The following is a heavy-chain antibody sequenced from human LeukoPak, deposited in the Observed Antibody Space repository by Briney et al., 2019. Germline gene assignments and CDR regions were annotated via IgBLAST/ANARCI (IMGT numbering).Heavy chain of an antibody. CDR3: ARGDDSSGYYYFDY. D-gene: IGHD3-22*01. CDR1: GGSISSSSYY. Sequence: PSETLSLTCTVSGGSISSSSYYWGWIRQPPGKGLEWMGSIYYSGSTYYNPSLKSRVTISVDTSKNQFSLKLSSVTAADTAVYYCARGDDSSGYYYFDYWGQGTLVTVSS. CDR2: IYYSGST. J-gene: IGHJ4*02. V-gene: IGHV4-39*07.